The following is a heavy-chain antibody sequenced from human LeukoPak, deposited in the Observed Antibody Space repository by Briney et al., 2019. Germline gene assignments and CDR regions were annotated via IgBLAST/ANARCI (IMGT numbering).Heavy chain of an antibody. V-gene: IGHV3-21*01. CDR1: GFTFSSYS. CDR2: ISSSSSYI. J-gene: IGHJ6*02. CDR3: ARDLTGWRWLQSRVSCGMDV. D-gene: IGHD5-24*01. Sequence: GGSLRLSCAASGFTFSSYSMNWVRQAPGKGLEWVSSISSSSSYIYYADSVKGRFTISRDNAKNSLYLQMNSLRAEDTAVYYCARDLTGWRWLQSRVSCGMDVWGQGTTVTASS.